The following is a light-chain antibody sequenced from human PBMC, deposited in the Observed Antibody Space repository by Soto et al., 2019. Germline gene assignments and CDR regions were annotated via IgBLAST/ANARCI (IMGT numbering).Light chain of an antibody. J-gene: IGLJ2*01. CDR3: SSYAGYSTSVV. V-gene: IGLV2-23*01. Sequence: QSVLTQPASVSGSPGQSITISCTGTSSDVGSYNLVSWYQQHPGKAPKLMIYEANKRPSGVSNRFSGSKSGNMASLTISGLQPEDEAEYHCSSYAGYSTSVVFGGGTKLTVL. CDR2: EAN. CDR1: SSDVGSYNL.